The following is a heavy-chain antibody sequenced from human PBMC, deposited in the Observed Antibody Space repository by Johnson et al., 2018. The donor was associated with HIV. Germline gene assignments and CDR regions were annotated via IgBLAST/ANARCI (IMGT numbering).Heavy chain of an antibody. D-gene: IGHD3-22*01. CDR1: GFTFSTYG. J-gene: IGHJ3*02. Sequence: QVQLVESGGGVVQPGRSLRLSCAASGFTFSTYGMHWVRQAPGKGLEWVAVTWYDGSNQYYADSVKGRFSISRDNSKNTLYLQMNSLRAEDTAVYYCARDVRDYYDSSGYPYLDAFDIWGRGTMVTVSS. V-gene: IGHV3-33*08. CDR3: ARDVRDYYDSSGYPYLDAFDI. CDR2: TWYDGSNQ.